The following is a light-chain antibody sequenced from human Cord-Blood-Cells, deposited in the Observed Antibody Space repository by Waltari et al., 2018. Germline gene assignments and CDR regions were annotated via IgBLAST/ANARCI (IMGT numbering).Light chain of an antibody. CDR2: DAS. Sequence: DIQMIQSPSSLSASVGDRVTITCQASPDISNYLNCYQQKPGKAPKLLIYDASNLKTGAPSMFSGSGSGTDFTFTISSLQPEDIATYYCQQYDNLPLTFGGGTKVEIK. CDR3: QQYDNLPLT. V-gene: IGKV1-33*01. J-gene: IGKJ4*01. CDR1: PDISNY.